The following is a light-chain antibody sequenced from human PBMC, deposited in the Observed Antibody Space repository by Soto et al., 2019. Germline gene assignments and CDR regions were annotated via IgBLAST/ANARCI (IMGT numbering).Light chain of an antibody. CDR3: QQYIRWPRT. J-gene: IGKJ4*01. Sequence: DIVMTQSPATLSVSPGERATLSCRASQSVSSNLAWYQQKPGHAPSLLIYGASTRATGTPARFSGSGSGTECTLTISSLQSADFAVYYCQQYIRWPRTFGGGTKVEIK. CDR1: QSVSSN. CDR2: GAS. V-gene: IGKV3-15*01.